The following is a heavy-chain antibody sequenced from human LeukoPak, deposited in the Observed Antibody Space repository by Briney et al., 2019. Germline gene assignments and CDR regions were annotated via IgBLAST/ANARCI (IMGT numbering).Heavy chain of an antibody. CDR1: GFTFSIYS. Sequence: PGGSLGLSCAASGFTFSIYSMSWVRQAPGKGLEWVSYISSSSSTISYADSVKGRFTISRDNAENSLYLQMNSLRAGDTAVYYCARAGDFSFKDWGQGTLVTVSS. CDR2: ISSSSSTI. D-gene: IGHD3-3*01. CDR3: ARAGDFSFKD. J-gene: IGHJ4*02. V-gene: IGHV3-48*01.